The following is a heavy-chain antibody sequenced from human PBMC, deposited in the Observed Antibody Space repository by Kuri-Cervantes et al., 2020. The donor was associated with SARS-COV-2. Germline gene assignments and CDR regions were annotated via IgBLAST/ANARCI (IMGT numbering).Heavy chain of an antibody. V-gene: IGHV3-74*01. J-gene: IGHJ4*02. CDR3: ARGFPPSLRYYFDY. CDR1: GFTFSSYW. Sequence: GESLKISCAASGFTFSSYWMHWVRQAPGKGLVWVSRINSDGSSTSYADSVKGRFTISRDNAKNTLYLQMNSLRAEDTAVYYCARGFPPSLRYYFDYWGQGTLVTVSS. CDR2: INSDGSST. D-gene: IGHD4-17*01.